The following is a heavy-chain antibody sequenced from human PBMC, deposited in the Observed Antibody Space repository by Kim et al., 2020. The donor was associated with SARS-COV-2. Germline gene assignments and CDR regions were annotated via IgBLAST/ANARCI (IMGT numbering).Heavy chain of an antibody. D-gene: IGHD3-9*01. Sequence: GGSLRLSCAASGFTFSDYYMSWIRQAPGKGLEWVSYISSSSSDTNYADSVKGRFTISRDNAKNSLYLQMNSLRAEDTAVYYCARGGADYDILYGYSPPYYFDYWGRGTRATVSS. J-gene: IGHJ4*02. CDR2: ISSSSSDT. V-gene: IGHV3-11*06. CDR1: GFTFSDYY. CDR3: ARGGADYDILYGYSPPYYFDY.